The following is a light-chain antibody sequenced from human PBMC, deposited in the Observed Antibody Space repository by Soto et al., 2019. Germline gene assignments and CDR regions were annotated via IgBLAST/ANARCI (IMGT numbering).Light chain of an antibody. Sequence: QSALTQPASVSGSPGQSITISCTGTSSDIGHYDYVSWYQQHPGKAPKLLIHEVSKRPSGVTDRFSGSKSGNTASLTVSGLQPEDEADYYCSSYAGRTLYVFGTGTKLTVL. CDR3: SSYAGRTLYV. CDR1: SSDIGHYDY. CDR2: EVS. J-gene: IGLJ1*01. V-gene: IGLV2-8*01.